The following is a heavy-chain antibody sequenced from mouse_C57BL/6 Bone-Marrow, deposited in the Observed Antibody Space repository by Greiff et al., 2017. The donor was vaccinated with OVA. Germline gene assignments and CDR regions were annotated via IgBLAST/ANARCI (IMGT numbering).Heavy chain of an antibody. D-gene: IGHD1-1*01. J-gene: IGHJ1*03. CDR3: LTVVDWYFDV. CDR1: GYTFTSYG. Sequence: VQGVESGAELARPGASVKLSCKASGYTFTSYGISWVKQRTGQGLEWIGEIYPRSGNTYYNEKFKGKATLTADKSSSTAYMELRSLTSEDSAVYFCLTVVDWYFDVWGTGTTVTVSS. CDR2: IYPRSGNT. V-gene: IGHV1-81*01.